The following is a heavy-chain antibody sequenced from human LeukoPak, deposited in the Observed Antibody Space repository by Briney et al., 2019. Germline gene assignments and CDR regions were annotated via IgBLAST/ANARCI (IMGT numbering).Heavy chain of an antibody. Sequence: ASVKVSCKASGYTFTSYGISWVRQAPGQGLEWMGWISAYNGNTNYAQKLQGRVTMTTDTSTSTAYMELRSLRSDDTAVYYCATGGWASITIFGVAQKYYFDYWGQGTLVTVPS. D-gene: IGHD3-3*01. CDR2: ISAYNGNT. CDR3: ATGGWASITIFGVAQKYYFDY. CDR1: GYTFTSYG. V-gene: IGHV1-18*01. J-gene: IGHJ4*02.